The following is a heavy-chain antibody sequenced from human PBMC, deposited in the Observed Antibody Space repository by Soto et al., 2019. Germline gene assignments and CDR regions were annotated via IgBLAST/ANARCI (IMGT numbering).Heavy chain of an antibody. D-gene: IGHD6-6*01. Sequence: ASVKVSCKASGYTFTGYYMHWVRQAPGQGLEWMGWINPNSGGTNYAQKFQGWVTMTRDTSISTAYMELSRLRSDDTAVYYCATSHGHSSSPGLFDYWGQGTLVTVSS. V-gene: IGHV1-2*04. CDR1: GYTFTGYY. CDR2: INPNSGGT. CDR3: ATSHGHSSSPGLFDY. J-gene: IGHJ4*02.